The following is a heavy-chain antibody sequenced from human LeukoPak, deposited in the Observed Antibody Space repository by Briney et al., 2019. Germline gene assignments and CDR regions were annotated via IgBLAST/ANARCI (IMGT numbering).Heavy chain of an antibody. CDR3: ARGARGYSYGLDY. Sequence: PGRSLRLSCAASGFTFSSYAMHWVRQAPGKGLEWVAVISYDGSNKYYADSVKGRFTISRDNSKNTLYLQMNSLRAEDTAVYYCARGARGYSYGLDYWGQGTLVTVSS. D-gene: IGHD5-18*01. CDR1: GFTFSSYA. J-gene: IGHJ4*02. V-gene: IGHV3-30-3*01. CDR2: ISYDGSNK.